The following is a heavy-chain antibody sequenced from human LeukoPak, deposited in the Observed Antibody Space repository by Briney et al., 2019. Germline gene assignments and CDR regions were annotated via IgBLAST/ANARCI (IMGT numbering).Heavy chain of an antibody. CDR1: GFTFSNYG. CDR3: AKSAVAGTFSGPPDWFDP. J-gene: IGHJ5*02. D-gene: IGHD6-19*01. Sequence: GGTLRLSCAASGFTFSNYGMSWVRQAPGKGLEWVSGISGRGGSTYYADSVKGRFTISRDNSKNTLYLQMNSLRAEDTAVYYCAKSAVAGTFSGPPDWFDPWGQGTLVTVSS. CDR2: ISGRGGST. V-gene: IGHV3-23*01.